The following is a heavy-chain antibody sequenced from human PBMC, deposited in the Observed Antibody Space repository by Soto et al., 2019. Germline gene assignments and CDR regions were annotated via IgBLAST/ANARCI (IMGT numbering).Heavy chain of an antibody. D-gene: IGHD4-17*01. CDR1: GYTFTSYG. V-gene: IGHV1-69*13. Sequence: SVKVSCKASGYTFTSYGISWVRQAPGQGLEWMGWITPMFGTSNYAQKFQGRVTITADESTSTAYMELSSLRSEDTAVYYCARTGGDYLPATDYYGMDVWGQGTTVTVSS. CDR3: ARTGGDYLPATDYYGMDV. CDR2: ITPMFGTS. J-gene: IGHJ6*02.